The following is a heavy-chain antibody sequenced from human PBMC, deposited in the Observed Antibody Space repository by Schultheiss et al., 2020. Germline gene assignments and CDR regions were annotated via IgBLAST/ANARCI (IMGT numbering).Heavy chain of an antibody. CDR2: ITGSGSKT. CDR1: GFTFSSYA. V-gene: IGHV3-23*01. CDR3: AKGDYGDYWTGDY. D-gene: IGHD4-17*01. Sequence: GGSLRLSCAASGFTFSSYAMHWVRQAPGKGLEWVSLITGSGSKTYYADSVKGRFTISRDNSKNTLYLLMNSLRAEDTAVYYCAKGDYGDYWTGDYWGQGTLVTVSS. J-gene: IGHJ4*02.